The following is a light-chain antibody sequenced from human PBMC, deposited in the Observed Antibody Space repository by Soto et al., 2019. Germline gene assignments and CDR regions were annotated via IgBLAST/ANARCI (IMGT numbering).Light chain of an antibody. CDR3: QHYGSSPWT. CDR2: GAS. CDR1: QSVSSSN. J-gene: IGKJ1*01. V-gene: IGKV3-20*01. Sequence: EIVLTQSPGTLSLSPGDRATPYCRASQSVSSSNLAWYQQKRGQSPRLLIYGASSRATGIPDRFSGSGSGPDFTLTIGRLEPEDFAVYFCQHYGSSPWTFGQGTKVDIK.